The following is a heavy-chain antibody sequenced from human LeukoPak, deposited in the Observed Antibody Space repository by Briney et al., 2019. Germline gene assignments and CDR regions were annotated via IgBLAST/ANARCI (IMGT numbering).Heavy chain of an antibody. J-gene: IGHJ3*02. D-gene: IGHD5-18*01. V-gene: IGHV1-8*01. Sequence: ASVKVSCKASGYTFTSYDINWVRQATGQGLGWMGWMNPNSGNTGYAQKFQGRVTMTRNTSISTAYMELSSLRSEDTAVYYCARGRAMAYDAFDIWGQGTMVTVSS. CDR2: MNPNSGNT. CDR3: ARGRAMAYDAFDI. CDR1: GYTFTSYD.